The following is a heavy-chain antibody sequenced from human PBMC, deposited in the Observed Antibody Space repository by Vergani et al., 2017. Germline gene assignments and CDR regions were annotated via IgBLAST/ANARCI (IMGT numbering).Heavy chain of an antibody. CDR3: ANLWFGGAVVY. CDR2: INHSGNT. CDR1: GGSFSGYY. D-gene: IGHD3-10*01. V-gene: IGHV4-34*01. J-gene: IGHJ4*02. Sequence: QVQLQQLGAGLLKPSETLSLTCAVYGGSFSGYYWSWIRQPPGKGLEWIGEINHSGNTNYNPSLKSRVTISVATSKNQFSLNFSSVTAADTAVYYCANLWFGGAVVYWGQGTLVTVSS.